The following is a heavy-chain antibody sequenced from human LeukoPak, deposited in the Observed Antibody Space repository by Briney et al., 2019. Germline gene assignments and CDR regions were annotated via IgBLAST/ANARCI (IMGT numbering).Heavy chain of an antibody. CDR3: ARGKRRFDY. CDR1: GFTLSNYG. Sequence: GGSLRLSCEASGFTLSNYGMDWVRQAPGKGLEWVSYISSSGFSTYYAGSVKGRFTISRDNARNSLYQQMNSLAPEDTALYYCARGKRRFDYWGQGTLVSVYS. CDR2: ISSSGFST. V-gene: IGHV3-48*04. J-gene: IGHJ4*02.